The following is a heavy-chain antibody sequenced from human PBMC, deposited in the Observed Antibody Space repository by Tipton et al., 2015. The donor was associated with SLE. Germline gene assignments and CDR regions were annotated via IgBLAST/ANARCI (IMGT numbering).Heavy chain of an antibody. V-gene: IGHV4-59*11. Sequence: LRLSCTVSGGSISSHYWSWIRQPPGKGLEWIGYIYYSGSTNYNPSLKSRVTISVDTSKNQFSLKLSSVTAADTAVYYCARDCSSTSCKTPDYWGQGTLVTVSS. CDR2: IYYSGST. J-gene: IGHJ4*02. CDR1: GGSISSHY. CDR3: ARDCSSTSCKTPDY. D-gene: IGHD2-2*01.